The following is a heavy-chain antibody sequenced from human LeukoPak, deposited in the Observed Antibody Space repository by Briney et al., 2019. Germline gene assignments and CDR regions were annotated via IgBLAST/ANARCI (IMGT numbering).Heavy chain of an antibody. D-gene: IGHD4-23*01. CDR3: STTVVTDVHPVDY. Sequence: ASVKVSCKASGYTFTSYYMHWVRQAPGQGLEWMGWMNPNSGNTGYAQKFQGRVTMTRNTSISTAYMELSSLRSEDTAVYYCSTTVVTDVHPVDYWGQGTLVAVSS. CDR1: GYTFTSYY. CDR2: MNPNSGNT. V-gene: IGHV1-8*02. J-gene: IGHJ4*02.